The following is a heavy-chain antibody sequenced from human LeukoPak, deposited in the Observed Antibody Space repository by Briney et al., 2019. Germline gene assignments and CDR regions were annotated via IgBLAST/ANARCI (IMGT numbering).Heavy chain of an antibody. J-gene: IGHJ3*02. V-gene: IGHV4-30-2*01. CDR2: IYHSGST. CDR3: ARDGGVVGASDAFDI. CDR1: GGSISSGGYS. Sequence: SETLSLTCAVSGGSISSGGYSWSWIRQPPGKGLEWIGYIYHSGSTYYNPSLKSRVTISVDRSKNQFSLKLSSVTAVDTAVYYCARDGGVVGASDAFDIWGQGTMVTVSS. D-gene: IGHD1-26*01.